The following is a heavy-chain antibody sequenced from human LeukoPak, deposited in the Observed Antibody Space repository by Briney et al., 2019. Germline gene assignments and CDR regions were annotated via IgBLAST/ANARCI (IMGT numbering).Heavy chain of an antibody. CDR1: GYTFSSYW. CDR3: ARMSTWDDAFDM. Sequence: GGSLRLSCADSGYTFSSYWMHWVRQVPGKGLVWVSRINTDGTSTSYADSVKGRFTISRDNAKNTLYLRMSSLRAEDTAVYYCARMSTWDDAFDMWGQGSMVTVSS. J-gene: IGHJ3*02. D-gene: IGHD5/OR15-5a*01. V-gene: IGHV3-74*01. CDR2: INTDGTST.